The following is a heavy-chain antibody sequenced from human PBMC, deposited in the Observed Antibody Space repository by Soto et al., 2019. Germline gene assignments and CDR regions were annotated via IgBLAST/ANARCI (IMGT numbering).Heavy chain of an antibody. CDR1: GFSVSSYY. V-gene: IGHV3-21*01. Sequence: RESRRLAWAVSGFSVSSYYMHWVRHAPGKGLEWVSSISSTSDYTFYADSVKGRFTISRETATNPLSLQMNTLRAEDTAVYYSTPDPLPAAIGYYYYGMDVWGQGAPVTFYS. J-gene: IGHJ6*02. CDR3: TPDPLPAAIGYYYYGMDV. CDR2: ISSTSDYT. D-gene: IGHD2-2*02.